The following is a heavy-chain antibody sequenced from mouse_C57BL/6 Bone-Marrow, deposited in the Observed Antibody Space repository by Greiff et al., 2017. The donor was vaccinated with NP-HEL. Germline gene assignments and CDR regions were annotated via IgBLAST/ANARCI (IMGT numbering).Heavy chain of an antibody. D-gene: IGHD2-4*01. CDR2: ISYDGSN. Sequence: EVQLVESGPGLVKPSQSLSLTCSVTGYSITSGYYWNWIRQFPGNKLEWMGYISYDGSNNYNPSLKNRISITRDTSKNQFFLKLNSVTTEDTATYYCARGDYPRYAYWGQGTLVTVSA. V-gene: IGHV3-6*01. CDR1: GYSITSGYY. CDR3: ARGDYPRYAY. J-gene: IGHJ3*01.